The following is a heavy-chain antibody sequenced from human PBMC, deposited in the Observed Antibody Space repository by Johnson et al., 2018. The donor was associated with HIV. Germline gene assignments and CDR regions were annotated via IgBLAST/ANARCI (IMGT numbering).Heavy chain of an antibody. V-gene: IGHV3-30-3*02. D-gene: IGHD1-1*01. CDR3: AKRTNWTDKGADAFDI. Sequence: QVQLVESGGGLVQPGGSLRLSCAVSGFSFSSHGMHWVRQAPGKGLEWVAVISYDGSNKYYEDSVKGRFTISRDNSKNTLYLQMNSLRAEDTAVYYCAKRTNWTDKGADAFDIWGQGTMVTVSS. CDR1: GFSFSSHG. CDR2: ISYDGSNK. J-gene: IGHJ3*02.